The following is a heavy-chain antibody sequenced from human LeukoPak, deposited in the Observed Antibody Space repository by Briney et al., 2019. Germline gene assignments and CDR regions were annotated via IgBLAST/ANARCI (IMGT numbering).Heavy chain of an antibody. CDR3: SRGIAAFDY. CDR2: FYTSGSS. V-gene: IGHV4-4*07. D-gene: IGHD6-13*01. Sequence: SETLSLTCTVAGGSISSYYWSWVRQPAGKGLEWIGRFYTSGSSNYNPSLKSRVTMSVDTSKNQFSLKLSSVTAADTAVYYCSRGIAAFDYCGQGTLVTVSS. CDR1: GGSISSYY. J-gene: IGHJ4*02.